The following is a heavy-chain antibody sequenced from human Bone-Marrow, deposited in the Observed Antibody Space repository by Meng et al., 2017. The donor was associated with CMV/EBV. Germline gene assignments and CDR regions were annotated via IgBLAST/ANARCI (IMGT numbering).Heavy chain of an antibody. CDR1: GGSFSGYY. Sequence: GSLRLSCAVYGGSFSGYYWSWIRQPPGKGLEWIGEINHSGSTNYNPSLKSRVTISVDTSKNQFSLKLSSVTAADTAVYYCASVGPIQLWSPYYYYYYGMDVWGQGTTVTVSS. D-gene: IGHD5-18*01. V-gene: IGHV4-34*01. CDR2: INHSGST. J-gene: IGHJ6*02. CDR3: ASVGPIQLWSPYYYYYYGMDV.